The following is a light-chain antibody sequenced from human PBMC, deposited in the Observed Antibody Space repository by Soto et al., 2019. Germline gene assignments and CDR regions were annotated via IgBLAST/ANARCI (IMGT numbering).Light chain of an antibody. V-gene: IGKV3-20*01. CDR3: QQCGSSPIT. J-gene: IGKJ5*01. Sequence: EIVLTQSPGTLSLSPCERATLSFSASQSVSGNYLAWYQQKPGQAPRLLIYGASSRATGIPDRFSGSGSGTDFTLTISRLEPEDFAVYYCQQCGSSPITFGQGTRLENK. CDR2: GAS. CDR1: QSVSGNY.